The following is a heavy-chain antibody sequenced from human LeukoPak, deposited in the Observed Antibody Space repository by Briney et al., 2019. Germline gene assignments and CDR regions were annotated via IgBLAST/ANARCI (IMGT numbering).Heavy chain of an antibody. CDR1: GFTVSSNY. Sequence: GGSLRLSCAASGFTVSSNYMSWVRQAPGKGLEWVSVIYSGGSTYYADSVKGRFTISRDNSKNTLYLQMNSLKAEDTAVYYCARDPDGYRQGHHFDYWGQGTLVTVAS. V-gene: IGHV3-66*01. CDR3: ARDPDGYRQGHHFDY. J-gene: IGHJ4*02. CDR2: IYSGGST. D-gene: IGHD5-18*01.